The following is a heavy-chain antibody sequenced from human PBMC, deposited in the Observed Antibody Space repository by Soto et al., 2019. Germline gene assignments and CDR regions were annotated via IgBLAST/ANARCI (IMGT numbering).Heavy chain of an antibody. Sequence: EASVKVSCKVSGYTLTELSMHWVRQAPGKGLEWMGGINPENGKTKYSQKFQGRVTITRDTSASTAYMELSSLRSEDTAVYYCAREDGNAVRSGAFDIWGQGTMVTVSS. J-gene: IGHJ3*02. CDR1: GYTLTELS. D-gene: IGHD2-15*01. V-gene: IGHV1-24*01. CDR2: INPENGKT. CDR3: AREDGNAVRSGAFDI.